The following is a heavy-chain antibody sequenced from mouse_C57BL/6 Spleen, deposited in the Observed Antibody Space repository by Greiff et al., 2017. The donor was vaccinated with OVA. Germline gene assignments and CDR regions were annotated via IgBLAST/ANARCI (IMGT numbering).Heavy chain of an antibody. J-gene: IGHJ1*03. V-gene: IGHV3-6*01. CDR2: ISYDGSN. CDR1: GYSITSGYY. D-gene: IGHD2-2*01. CDR3: ARVRLHWYFDV. Sequence: EVKLQESGPGLVKPSQSLSLTCSVTGYSITSGYYWNWIRQFPGNKLAWMGYISYDGSNNYNPSLKNRIAITRDTSKNQFFLKLNSVTTEDTATYYFARVRLHWYFDVWGTGTTVTVSS.